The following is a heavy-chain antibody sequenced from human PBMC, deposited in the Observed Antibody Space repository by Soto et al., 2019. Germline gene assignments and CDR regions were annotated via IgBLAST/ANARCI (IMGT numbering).Heavy chain of an antibody. Sequence: PGGSLRLSCAASGFTFSSYGMHWVRQAPGKGLEWVAVISYDGSNKYYADSVKGRFTISRDNSKNTLYLQMNSLRAEDTAVYYCAKSPTAHPLPSWYPSDYWGQGTLVTVPQ. CDR3: AKSPTAHPLPSWYPSDY. D-gene: IGHD6-13*01. V-gene: IGHV3-30*18. CDR2: ISYDGSNK. CDR1: GFTFSSYG. J-gene: IGHJ4*02.